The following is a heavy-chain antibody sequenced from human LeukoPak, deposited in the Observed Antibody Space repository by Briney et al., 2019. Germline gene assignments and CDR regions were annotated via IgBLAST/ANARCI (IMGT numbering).Heavy chain of an antibody. Sequence: SETLSLTCTVSGGSISSYYWSWIRQPPGKGLEWIGYIYYSGSTNYNPSLKSRVTISVDTSKNQFSLKLSSVTAAGTAVYYCARDYYDSSENAFDIWGQGTMVTVSS. V-gene: IGHV4-59*01. CDR2: IYYSGST. CDR1: GGSISSYY. CDR3: ARDYYDSSENAFDI. D-gene: IGHD3-22*01. J-gene: IGHJ3*02.